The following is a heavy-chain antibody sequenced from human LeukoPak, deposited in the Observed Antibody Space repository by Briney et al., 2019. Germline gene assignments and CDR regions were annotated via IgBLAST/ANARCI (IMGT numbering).Heavy chain of an antibody. D-gene: IGHD3-22*01. J-gene: IGHJ5*02. CDR1: GYSISSGYY. V-gene: IGHV4-38-2*02. CDR3: ARRPYYYDSSGYSLNWFDP. CDR2: IYHSGST. Sequence: SETLSLTCTVSGYSISSGYYWGWIRQPPGKGLEWIGSIYHSGSTYYNPSLKSRVTISVDTSKNQFSLKLSSVTAADTAVYYCARRPYYYDSSGYSLNWFDPWGQGTLVTVSS.